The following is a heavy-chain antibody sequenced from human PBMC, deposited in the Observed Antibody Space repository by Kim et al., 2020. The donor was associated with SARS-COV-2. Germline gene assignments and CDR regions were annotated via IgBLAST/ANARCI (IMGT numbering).Heavy chain of an antibody. Sequence: GGSLRLSCAASGFTFSSYAMHWVRQAPGKGLEWVAVISYDGSNKYYADSVKGRFTISRDNSKNTLYLQMNSLRAEDTAVYYCARPMVRGVKRVSPFDYWGQGTLVTVSS. CDR3: ARPMVRGVKRVSPFDY. CDR1: GFTFSSYA. CDR2: ISYDGSNK. D-gene: IGHD3-10*01. V-gene: IGHV3-30*04. J-gene: IGHJ4*02.